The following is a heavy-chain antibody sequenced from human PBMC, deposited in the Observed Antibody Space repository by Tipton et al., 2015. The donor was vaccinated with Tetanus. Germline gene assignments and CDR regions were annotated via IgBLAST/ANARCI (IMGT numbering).Heavy chain of an antibody. CDR3: ARDPSDIVVVVADY. V-gene: IGHV3-74*01. D-gene: IGHD2-15*01. J-gene: IGHJ4*02. CDR2: INSDGSST. Sequence: SLRLSCAASGFTFSSYWIRWVRQAPGKGLVWVSRINSDGSSTSYADSVKGRFTISRDNAKNTLYLQMNSLRAEDTAVYYCARDPSDIVVVVADYWGQGTLVTVSS. CDR1: GFTFSSYW.